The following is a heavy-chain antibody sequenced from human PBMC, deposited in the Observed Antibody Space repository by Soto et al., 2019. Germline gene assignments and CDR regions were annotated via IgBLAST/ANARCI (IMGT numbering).Heavy chain of an antibody. CDR3: TKSSGGSSSVGMDY. CDR2: ITRDGYNK. J-gene: IGHJ4*02. V-gene: IGHV3-30*04. D-gene: IGHD6-6*01. CDR1: GVIFNNDA. Sequence: PGGSLRLSCAVSGVIFNNDALNWFLQAPGKGLEWVASITRDGYNKYYEDSVKGRFTISRDNSKNTLSLQMTALRVEDSSVYYCTKSSGGSSSVGMDYWGPGTLVTVSS.